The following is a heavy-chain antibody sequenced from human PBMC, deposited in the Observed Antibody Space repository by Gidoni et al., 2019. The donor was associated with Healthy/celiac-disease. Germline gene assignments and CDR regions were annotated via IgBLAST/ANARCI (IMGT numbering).Heavy chain of an antibody. CDR3: ASWVGESNFPTGYYGMDV. D-gene: IGHD3-10*01. J-gene: IGHJ6*02. V-gene: IGHV4-4*07. CDR1: GGSISSYY. CDR2: IYTSGST. Sequence: QVQLQESGPGLVKPSETLSLTCPVSGGSISSYYWSWIRQPAGKGLEWIGRIYTSGSTNYNPSLKSRVTMSVDTSKNQFSLKLSSVTAADTAVYYCASWVGESNFPTGYYGMDVWGQGTTVTVSS.